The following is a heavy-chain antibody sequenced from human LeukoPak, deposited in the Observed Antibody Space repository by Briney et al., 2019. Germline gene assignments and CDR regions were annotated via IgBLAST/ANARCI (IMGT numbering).Heavy chain of an antibody. V-gene: IGHV4-59*01. CDR2: IYYSGGT. D-gene: IGHD3-22*01. Sequence: KASETLSLTCSVSGGSIRSYYWSWIRHPPGKGLEWIGNIYYSGGTNYNPSLKSRVTISIDTSKNQFSLKVSSVTAADTAVYYCARGLTSGYYYDYWGQGTLVTVSS. CDR1: GGSIRSYY. CDR3: ARGLTSGYYYDY. J-gene: IGHJ4*02.